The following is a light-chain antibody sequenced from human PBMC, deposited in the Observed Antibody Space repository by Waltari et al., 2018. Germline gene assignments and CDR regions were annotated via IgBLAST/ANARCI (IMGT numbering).Light chain of an antibody. V-gene: IGKV1-5*03. CDR3: QHYNSFSALFT. J-gene: IGKJ3*01. CDR2: KAS. Sequence: DIQMTQSPSTVSASVGDRVTITCRASQSISRWLAWYQQKPGKAPKLLIHKASSLQSGVPSRFSGSGSGTELTLNITSLQHDDFATYYCQHYNSFSALFTFGPGTQVDIK. CDR1: QSISRW.